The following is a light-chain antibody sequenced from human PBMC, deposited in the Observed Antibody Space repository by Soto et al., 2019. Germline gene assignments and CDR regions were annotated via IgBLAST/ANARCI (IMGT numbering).Light chain of an antibody. CDR1: RSDIGAYNF. Sequence: QSALTQPASVSGSPGQWITISCTGTRSDIGAYNFVSWYQQHPGEVPKLMLYDVNVRPSGVSNRFSGSKSGNTASLTISGLQAEDEADYYCTSWTTSTTMIFGGGTQLTVL. CDR2: DVN. V-gene: IGLV2-14*03. J-gene: IGLJ2*01. CDR3: TSWTTSTTMI.